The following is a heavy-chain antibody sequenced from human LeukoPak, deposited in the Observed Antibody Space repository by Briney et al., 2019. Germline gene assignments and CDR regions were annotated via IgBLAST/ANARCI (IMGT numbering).Heavy chain of an antibody. CDR3: AHRRSGYNWNHGDFDY. V-gene: IGHV2-5*02. Sequence: SGPTLLHPTPALALTCTFSGFSLTTTGVGVGWIRQSPGKALEWLSLIYWDDDKRYNPSLKNRLTIMKDTSRNQVVLTLTNVDPVDTGTYYCAHRRSGYNWNHGDFDYWGQGTQVTVSS. CDR2: IYWDDDK. CDR1: GFSLTTTGVG. D-gene: IGHD1-14*01. J-gene: IGHJ4*02.